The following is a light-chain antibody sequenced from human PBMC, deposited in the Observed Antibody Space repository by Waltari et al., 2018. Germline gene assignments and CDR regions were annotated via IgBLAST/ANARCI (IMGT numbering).Light chain of an antibody. CDR3: QQRVNWPSLT. Sequence: EIVLTQSPATLSFSAGERATLSCRASQNIYTYLAWYQQKPGQAPRLLIHDASIRATGTPARFSGSGSGTDFTLTISSLEPEDFAVYYCQQRVNWPSLTFGGGTRVEIK. CDR1: QNIYTY. V-gene: IGKV3-11*01. CDR2: DAS. J-gene: IGKJ4*01.